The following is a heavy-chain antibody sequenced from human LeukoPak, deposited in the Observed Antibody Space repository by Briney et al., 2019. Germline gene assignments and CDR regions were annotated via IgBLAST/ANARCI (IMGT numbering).Heavy chain of an antibody. J-gene: IGHJ5*02. V-gene: IGHV4-4*07. CDR3: ARVGAKGKWFDP. CDR2: IYTSGSN. Sequence: SETLSLTCTVSGGSISSYYWSWIRQPAGKGLEWIGRIYTSGSNNYNPSLKSRVTISVDTSKNQFSLKLSSVTAADTAVYYCARVGAKGKWFDPWGQGTLVTVSS. CDR1: GGSISSYY. D-gene: IGHD1-26*01.